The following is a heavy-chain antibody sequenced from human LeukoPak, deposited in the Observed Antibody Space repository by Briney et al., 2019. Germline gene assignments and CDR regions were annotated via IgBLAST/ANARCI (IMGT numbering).Heavy chain of an antibody. J-gene: IGHJ4*02. CDR3: AKGLVDTIRYYFDY. D-gene: IGHD5-18*01. CDR1: GFAFSSYA. CDR2: ISGSGGST. V-gene: IGHV3-23*01. Sequence: GGSLRLSCAASGFAFSSYAMSRVRQAPGKGLEWVSAISGSGGSTYYADSVKGRFTISRDNSKNTLYLQMNSLRAEDTAVYYCAKGLVDTIRYYFDYWGQGTLVTVSS.